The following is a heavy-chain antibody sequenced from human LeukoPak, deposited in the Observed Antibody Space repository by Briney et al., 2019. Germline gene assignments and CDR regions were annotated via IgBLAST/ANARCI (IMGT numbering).Heavy chain of an antibody. V-gene: IGHV3-23*01. Sequence: GGSLRLSCAASGFTFSSYAMSWVRQAPGKGLEWVSAISGSGGSTYYADSVKGRFTISRDDSKSTPYLQMNSLRAEDTAVYYCAKGVVAATGGYYYYYGMDVWGQGTTVTVSS. D-gene: IGHD2-15*01. CDR3: AKGVVAATGGYYYYYGMDV. CDR2: ISGSGGST. J-gene: IGHJ6*02. CDR1: GFTFSSYA.